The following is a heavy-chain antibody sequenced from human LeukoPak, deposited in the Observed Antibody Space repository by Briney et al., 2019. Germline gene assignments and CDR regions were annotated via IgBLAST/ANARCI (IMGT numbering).Heavy chain of an antibody. J-gene: IGHJ5*02. V-gene: IGHV4-30-2*01. CDR2: TYHSGST. CDR3: AREVGWFDP. Sequence: SQTLSLTCAVSGGSISSGGYSWSWIRQPPGKGLEWIGYTYHSGSTYYNPSLKSRVTISVDRSKNQFSLKLSSVTAADTAVYYCAREVGWFDPWGQGTLVTVSS. D-gene: IGHD1-26*01. CDR1: GGSISSGGYS.